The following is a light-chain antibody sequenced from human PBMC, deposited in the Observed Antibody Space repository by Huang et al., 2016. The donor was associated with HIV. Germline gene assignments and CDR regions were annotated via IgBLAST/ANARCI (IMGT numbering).Light chain of an antibody. V-gene: IGKV1-8*01. J-gene: IGKJ2*01. Sequence: AIRMTQSPSSLSASTGDRGTITCRASQGISSYLAWYQQKPGKAPKLLLYAASTLQSGVPARFSGSGSGTDFTLTISCLQSEDFATYYCQQYYSYLLYTFGQGTKLEIK. CDR3: QQYYSYLLYT. CDR1: QGISSY. CDR2: AAS.